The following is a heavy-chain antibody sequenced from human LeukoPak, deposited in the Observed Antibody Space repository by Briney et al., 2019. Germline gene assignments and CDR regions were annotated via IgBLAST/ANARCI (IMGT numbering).Heavy chain of an antibody. CDR3: ARVAYYDSSGPLDY. Sequence: QPGGSLRLSCAASGFTFSSYAMHWVRQAPGKGLEYVSAISSNGGSTYYANSVKGRFTISRDNSKNTLYLQMGSLRAEDMAVYYCARVAYYDSSGPLDYWGQGTLVTVSP. CDR1: GFTFSSYA. CDR2: ISSNGGST. J-gene: IGHJ4*02. V-gene: IGHV3-64*01. D-gene: IGHD3-22*01.